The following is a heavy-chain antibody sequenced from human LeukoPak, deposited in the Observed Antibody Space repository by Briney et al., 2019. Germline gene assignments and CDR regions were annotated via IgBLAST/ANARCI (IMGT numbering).Heavy chain of an antibody. CDR2: INPDGNKK. V-gene: IGHV3-7*01. D-gene: IGHD5-18*01. Sequence: GSLILSCAVSGLIFSSSWMDWVRQAPGKGLEGVASINPDGNKKYSADSVKGRFTISRDNAENSLYLQMNSLRVEDTAFYYCARDLAYSRLDYWGQGMLVTVSS. J-gene: IGHJ4*02. CDR1: GLIFSSSW. CDR3: ARDLAYSRLDY.